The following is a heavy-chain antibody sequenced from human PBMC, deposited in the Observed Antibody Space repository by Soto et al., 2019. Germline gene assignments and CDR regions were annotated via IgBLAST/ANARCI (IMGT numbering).Heavy chain of an antibody. V-gene: IGHV3-30*03. CDR2: ISYDGSNK. CDR3: ARDGAVAGTFDY. Sequence: PGGSLRLSCAASGFTFSSYGMHWVRQAPGKGLEWVAVISYDGSNKYYADSVKGRFTISRDNAKNSLYLQMNSLRAEDTAVYYCARDGAVAGTFDYWGQGTLVTVSS. D-gene: IGHD6-19*01. J-gene: IGHJ4*02. CDR1: GFTFSSYG.